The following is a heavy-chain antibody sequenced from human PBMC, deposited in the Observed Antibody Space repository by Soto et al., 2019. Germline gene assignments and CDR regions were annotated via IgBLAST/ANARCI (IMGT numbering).Heavy chain of an antibody. CDR1: GGSISSYY. CDR2: IYYSGST. Sequence: QVQLQESGPGLVKPSETLSLTCTVSGGSISSYYWSWIRQPPGKGLEWIGYIYYSGSTNYNPSLKSRVTISVDTSKNQFSLKLSSVTAADTAVYYCAGVVGYSGYGIFDYWGQGTLVTVSS. J-gene: IGHJ4*02. CDR3: AGVVGYSGYGIFDY. D-gene: IGHD5-12*01. V-gene: IGHV4-59*01.